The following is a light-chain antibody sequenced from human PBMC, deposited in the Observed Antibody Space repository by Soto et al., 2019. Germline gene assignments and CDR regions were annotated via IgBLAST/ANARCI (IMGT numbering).Light chain of an antibody. CDR1: QSVFYSPTNKNY. J-gene: IGKJ4*01. CDR2: WAS. V-gene: IGKV4-1*01. Sequence: DIVMTQSPDSLTVSLGERATINCKSSQSVFYSPTNKNYLAWYQHKPGQPPKLLIYWASTRESGVPDRFSGSGSGTDFTLTISSLQAEDVALYYCQQYYSLPLIFGGGTKVDIK. CDR3: QQYYSLPLI.